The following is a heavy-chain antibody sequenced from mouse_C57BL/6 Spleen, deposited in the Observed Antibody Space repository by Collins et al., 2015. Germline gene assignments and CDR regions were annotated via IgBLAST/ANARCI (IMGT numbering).Heavy chain of an antibody. Sequence: QVQLQQPGAELVKPGASVKLSCKASGYTFTSYWMQWVKQRPGQGLEWIGEIDPSDSYTNYNQKFKGKATLTVDTSSSTAYMQLSSLTSEDSAVYYCARPFYGSSPPNGVDYWGQGTSVTVSS. CDR3: ARPFYGSSPPNGVDY. CDR2: IDPSDSYT. D-gene: IGHD1-1*01. CDR1: GYTFTSYW. J-gene: IGHJ4*01. V-gene: IGHV1-50*01.